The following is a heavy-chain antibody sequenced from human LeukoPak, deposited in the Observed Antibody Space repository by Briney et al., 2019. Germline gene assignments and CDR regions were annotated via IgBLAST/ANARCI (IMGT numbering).Heavy chain of an antibody. CDR2: IGLRGTTI. J-gene: IGHJ6*02. Sequence: GGSLRLSCAASGFTFSSYWMAWVRQAPGKGLEWVSYIGLRGTTIYYADSVKGRFTISRDNAKSSLYLQMNSLRAEDTAVYYCARGHYGLDVWGQGTTVTVSS. V-gene: IGHV3-48*04. CDR3: ARGHYGLDV. CDR1: GFTFSSYW.